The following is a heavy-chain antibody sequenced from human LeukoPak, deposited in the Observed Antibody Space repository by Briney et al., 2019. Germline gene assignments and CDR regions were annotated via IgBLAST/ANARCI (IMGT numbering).Heavy chain of an antibody. V-gene: IGHV1-69*04. J-gene: IGHJ4*02. Sequence: GASVKVSCKASGGTFSSYAISWVRQAPGQGLEWMGRIIPILGIANYAQKFQGRVTITADKSTSTAYMELSSLRSEDTAVYYCARGTPRYDFWSGHNYFDYWGQGTLVTVSS. CDR2: IIPILGIA. CDR1: GGTFSSYA. CDR3: ARGTPRYDFWSGHNYFDY. D-gene: IGHD3-3*01.